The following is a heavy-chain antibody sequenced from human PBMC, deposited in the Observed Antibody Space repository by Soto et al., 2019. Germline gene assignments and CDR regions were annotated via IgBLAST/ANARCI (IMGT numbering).Heavy chain of an antibody. CDR3: ASAMKDYYDSSGSLDAFDT. D-gene: IGHD3-22*01. V-gene: IGHV5-51*01. Sequence: GESLKISCKGSGYSFTSYWIGWVRQMPGKGLEWMGIIYPGDSDTRYSPSFQGQVTISADKSISTAYLQWSSLKASDTAMYYCASAMKDYYDSSGSLDAFDTWGHGTLVTVSS. CDR1: GYSFTSYW. J-gene: IGHJ3*02. CDR2: IYPGDSDT.